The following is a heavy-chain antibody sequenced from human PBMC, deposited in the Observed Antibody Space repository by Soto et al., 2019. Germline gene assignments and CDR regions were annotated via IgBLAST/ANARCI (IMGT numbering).Heavy chain of an antibody. CDR1: GFTFSSYS. CDR3: AKQSWQLVYDY. J-gene: IGHJ4*02. V-gene: IGHV3-30*18. Sequence: QVQLVESGGCVVQPGRSLRLSCAASGFTFSSYSMHWVRQAPGKGLEWVAVISYDGSNKYYADSVKGRFTISRDNSKNTLYLQMNSLRAEDTAVYYCAKQSWQLVYDYWGQGTLVTVSS. D-gene: IGHD6-6*01. CDR2: ISYDGSNK.